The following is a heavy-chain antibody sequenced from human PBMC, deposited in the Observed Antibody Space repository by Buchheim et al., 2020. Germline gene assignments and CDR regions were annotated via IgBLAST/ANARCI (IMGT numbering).Heavy chain of an antibody. D-gene: IGHD3-22*01. Sequence: QLQLQESGPGLVKPSATLSLTCTVSGGSISSSSYYWGWIRQPPGKGLEWIGSIYYSGSTYYNPSLKSRVTISVDTSKNQFSLKLSSVTAADTAVYYCARHAGDSSGYYYGSFYFDYWGQGTL. CDR1: GGSISSSSYY. CDR2: IYYSGST. J-gene: IGHJ4*02. V-gene: IGHV4-39*01. CDR3: ARHAGDSSGYYYGSFYFDY.